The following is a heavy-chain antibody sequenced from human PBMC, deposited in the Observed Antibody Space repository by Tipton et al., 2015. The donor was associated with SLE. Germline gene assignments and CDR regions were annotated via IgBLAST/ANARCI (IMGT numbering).Heavy chain of an antibody. CDR1: GGSISSYY. V-gene: IGHV4-59*01. CDR3: ATGIAVPGPFDY. Sequence: TLSLTCTVSGGSISSYYWSWIRQPPGKGLEWIGYIYYSGSTNYNPSLKSRVTISVDTSKNQFSLKLSSVTAAGTAVYYCATGIAVPGPFDYWGQGTLLTVSS. CDR2: IYYSGST. D-gene: IGHD6-19*01. J-gene: IGHJ4*02.